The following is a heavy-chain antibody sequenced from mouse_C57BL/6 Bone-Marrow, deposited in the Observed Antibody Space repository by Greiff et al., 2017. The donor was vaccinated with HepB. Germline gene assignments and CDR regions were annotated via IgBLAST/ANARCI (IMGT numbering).Heavy chain of an antibody. CDR1: GYTFTDYY. D-gene: IGHD2-3*01. Sequence: EVKLQESGPVLVKPGASVKMSCKASGYTFTDYYMNWVKQSHGKSLEWIGVINPYNGGTSYNQKFKGKATLTVDKSSSTAYMELNSLTSEDSAVYYCAREGDGYYYFDYWGQGTTLTVSS. CDR3: AREGDGYYYFDY. J-gene: IGHJ2*01. CDR2: INPYNGGT. V-gene: IGHV1-19*01.